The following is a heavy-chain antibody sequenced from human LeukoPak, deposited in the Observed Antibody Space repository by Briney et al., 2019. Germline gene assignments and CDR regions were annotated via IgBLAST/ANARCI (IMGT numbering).Heavy chain of an antibody. Sequence: ASVKVSCKASGYTFTSYDINWVRQATGQGLEWMGWMNPNSGNTGYAQKFQGRVTMTRNTSISTAYMELRSLRSDDTAVYYCAREWDIAVADYWGQGTLVTVSS. J-gene: IGHJ4*02. CDR1: GYTFTSYD. D-gene: IGHD6-13*01. V-gene: IGHV1-8*01. CDR3: AREWDIAVADY. CDR2: MNPNSGNT.